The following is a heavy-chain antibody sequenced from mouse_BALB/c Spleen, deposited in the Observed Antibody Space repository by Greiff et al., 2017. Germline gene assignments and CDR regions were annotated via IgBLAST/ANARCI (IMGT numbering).Heavy chain of an antibody. CDR3: ARRSLYGNYVGYAMDY. D-gene: IGHD2-1*01. CDR1: GYTFTSYV. Sequence: VQLQQSGPELVKPGASVKMSCKASGYTFTSYVMHWVKQKPGQGLEWIGYINPYNDGTKYNEKFKGKATLTSDKSSSTAYMELSSLTSEDSAVYYCARRSLYGNYVGYAMDYWGQGTSVTVSS. CDR2: INPYNDGT. J-gene: IGHJ4*01. V-gene: IGHV1-14*01.